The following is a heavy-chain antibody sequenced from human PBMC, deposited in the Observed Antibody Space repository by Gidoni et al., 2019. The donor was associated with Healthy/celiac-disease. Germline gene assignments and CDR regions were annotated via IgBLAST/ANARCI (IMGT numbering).Heavy chain of an antibody. V-gene: IGHV4-31*03. CDR2: IYYSGST. CDR3: ARDYYDSSGYYYGGFDY. Sequence: QVQLQESGPGLVKPSQTLSLTCTVSGGSISSGGYYWSWIRQHPGKGLEWIGYIYYSGSTYYNPSLKSRVTISVDTSKNQFSLKLSSVTAADTAVYYCARDYYDSSGYYYGGFDYWGQGTLVTVSS. J-gene: IGHJ4*02. D-gene: IGHD3-22*01. CDR1: GGSISSGGYY.